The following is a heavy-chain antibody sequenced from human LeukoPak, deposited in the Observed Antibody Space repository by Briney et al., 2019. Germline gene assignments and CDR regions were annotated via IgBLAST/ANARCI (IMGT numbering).Heavy chain of an antibody. CDR3: ARDYRGHYGDYRYFQH. CDR2: IYYSGST. Sequence: SETLSLTCTVSGGSISSYYWSWIRQPPGKGLEWIGYIYYSGSTNYNPSLKSRVTISVDTSKNQFSLKLSSVTAADTAVYYCARDYRGHYGDYRYFQHWGQGTLVTVSS. D-gene: IGHD4-17*01. V-gene: IGHV4-59*12. J-gene: IGHJ1*01. CDR1: GGSISSYY.